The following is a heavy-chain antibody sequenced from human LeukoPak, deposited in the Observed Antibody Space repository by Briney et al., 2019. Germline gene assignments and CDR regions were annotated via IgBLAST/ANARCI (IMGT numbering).Heavy chain of an antibody. D-gene: IGHD3-3*01. CDR3: ARNRRYYDFWSGYPADAFDI. CDR2: IYYSGST. J-gene: IGHJ3*02. Sequence: SETLSLTCTVSGGSLSSSSYYWGWIRQPPGKGLEWIGSIYYSGSTYYNPSLKSRATISVDTSKNPFSLKLSSVTAADTAVYYCARNRRYYDFWSGYPADAFDIWGQGTMVTVSS. V-gene: IGHV4-39*01. CDR1: GGSLSSSSYY.